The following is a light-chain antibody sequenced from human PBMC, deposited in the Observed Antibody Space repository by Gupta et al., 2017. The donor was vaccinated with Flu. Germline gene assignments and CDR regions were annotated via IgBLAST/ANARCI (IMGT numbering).Light chain of an antibody. CDR2: WAS. CDR1: QSVLYSPNNENC. J-gene: IGKJ1*01. CDR3: LQYSDSPRT. V-gene: IGKV4-1*01. Sequence: SLGERATIKCKSSQSVLYSPNNENCLAWYQQKPGQPPKLLIYWASVRESGVPERFSGSGSGTDFTLTISSLQAEDVALYYCLQYSDSPRTFGQGTRVEIQ.